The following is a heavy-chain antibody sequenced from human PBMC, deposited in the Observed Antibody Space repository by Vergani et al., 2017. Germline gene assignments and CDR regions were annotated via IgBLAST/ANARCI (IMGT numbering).Heavy chain of an antibody. CDR2: INWNGGST. CDR3: ARVWADYDSLTGYLDY. J-gene: IGHJ4*02. Sequence: EVQLVESGGGVVRPGGSLRLSCAASGFTFDDYGMSWVRQAPGKGREWVSGINWNGGSTGYADSVKGRFTISRDNAKNSLYLQMNSLRAEDTALYYCARVWADYDSLTGYLDYWGQGTLVTVSS. V-gene: IGHV3-20*04. CDR1: GFTFDDYG. D-gene: IGHD3-9*01.